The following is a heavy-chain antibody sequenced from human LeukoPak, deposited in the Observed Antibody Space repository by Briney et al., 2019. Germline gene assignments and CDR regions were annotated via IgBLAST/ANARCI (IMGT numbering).Heavy chain of an antibody. V-gene: IGHV4-34*01. Sequence: SETLSLTCAVYGGSFSGYYWSWIRQPPGKGLEWIGSIYHSGSTYYNPSLKSRVTISVDTSKNQFSLKLSSVTAADTAVYYCARDQIVVVPAAMQESYMDVWGKGTTVTVSS. J-gene: IGHJ6*03. D-gene: IGHD2-2*01. CDR1: GGSFSGYY. CDR3: ARDQIVVVPAAMQESYMDV. CDR2: IYHSGST.